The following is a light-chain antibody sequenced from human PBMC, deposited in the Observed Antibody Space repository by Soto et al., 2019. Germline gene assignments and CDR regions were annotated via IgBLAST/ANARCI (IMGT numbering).Light chain of an antibody. CDR1: QGISNW. CDR2: HAS. J-gene: IGKJ1*01. V-gene: IGKV1-5*01. CDR3: QQYDNLPRT. Sequence: DIQMTQSPSTLSASIGDRVTIACRASQGISNWLAWYQQKPGKAPKLLIFHASSLEGGVPSRFSGSGSGTEFTLTISSLQSDDFATYYCQQYDNLPRTFGQGTKVEIK.